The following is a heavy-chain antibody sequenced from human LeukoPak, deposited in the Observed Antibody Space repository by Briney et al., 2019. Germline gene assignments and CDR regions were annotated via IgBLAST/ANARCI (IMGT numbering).Heavy chain of an antibody. CDR1: GDSVTSGI. J-gene: IGHJ4*02. CDR3: ARDLHGSRGEFDY. CDR2: TYHWSKWFN. Sequence: SQTLSLTSAISGDSVTSGIWNWIRQSPSRGLEWLGRTYHWSKWFNDYAVSVESRTTINADTSRNQFSLQLNSVTPEDTAVYYCARDLHGSRGEFDYWGQGTLVTVSS. D-gene: IGHD3-16*01. V-gene: IGHV6-1*01.